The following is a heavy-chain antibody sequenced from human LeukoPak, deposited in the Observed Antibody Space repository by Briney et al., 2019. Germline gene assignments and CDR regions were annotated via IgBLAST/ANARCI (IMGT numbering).Heavy chain of an antibody. Sequence: GGSLRLSCAASGFTFSSYSMNWVRQAPGKGLEWVSSISSRSSYILYGDSVKGRFTISRDNDKKSLYLQMNNLRAEDTAVYYCLRGDRRDYWGQGTLVTVSS. CDR1: GFTFSSYS. CDR3: LRGDRRDY. J-gene: IGHJ4*02. CDR2: ISSRSSYI. V-gene: IGHV3-21*03.